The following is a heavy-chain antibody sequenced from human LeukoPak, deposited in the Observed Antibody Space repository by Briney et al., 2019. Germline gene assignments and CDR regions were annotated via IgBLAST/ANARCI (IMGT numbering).Heavy chain of an antibody. D-gene: IGHD6-13*01. J-gene: IGHJ4*02. V-gene: IGHV4-59*01. CDR1: GGSISHYY. CDR2: IYYTGST. CDR3: ATSAAGLYYFDY. Sequence: PSETLSLTCTVSGGSISHYYWTWIRQPPGKGLEWIGYIYYTGSTKYNPSLKSRVTISVDTSKNQFSLKLSSVTAADTAVYYCATSAAGLYYFDYWGQGTLVTVSS.